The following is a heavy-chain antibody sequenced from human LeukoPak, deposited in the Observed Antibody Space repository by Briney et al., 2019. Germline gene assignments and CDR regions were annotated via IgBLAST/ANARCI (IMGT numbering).Heavy chain of an antibody. CDR1: GFTFSSYA. D-gene: IGHD3-3*01. V-gene: IGHV3-23*01. Sequence: PGGSLRLSCAASGFTFSSYAMSWVRQAPGKGLEWVSAISGGSADYADSVKGRFSISIDNSKNTLYLQMNSLRAEDTAVYYCAKDRSSRYAFWSGSFSHYYYYYMDVWGKGTTVTVSS. J-gene: IGHJ6*03. CDR2: ISGGSA. CDR3: AKDRSSRYAFWSGSFSHYYYYYMDV.